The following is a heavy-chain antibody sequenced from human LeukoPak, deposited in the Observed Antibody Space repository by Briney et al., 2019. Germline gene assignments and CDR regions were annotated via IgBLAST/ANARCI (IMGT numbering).Heavy chain of an antibody. D-gene: IGHD3-10*01. V-gene: IGHV1-24*01. Sequence: ASVKVSCKVSGYTLTELSMHWVRQAPGKGLEWMGGFDPEDGETIYAQKFQGRVTMTEDTSADTAYMELSSLRSEDTAVYYCATGPGVIDPYYFDYWGQGTLVTVSS. CDR3: ATGPGVIDPYYFDY. CDR1: GYTLTELS. J-gene: IGHJ4*02. CDR2: FDPEDGET.